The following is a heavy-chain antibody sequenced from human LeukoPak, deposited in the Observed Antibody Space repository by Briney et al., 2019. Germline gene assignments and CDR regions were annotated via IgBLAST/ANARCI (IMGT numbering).Heavy chain of an antibody. V-gene: IGHV1-8*01. Sequence: GASVKVSCKASGYTFTSYDINWVRQATGQGLEWMGWMNPNSGNTGYAQKFQGRVTMTRNTSISTAYMELSSLRSEDTAVYYCARVLPRRVINEPYYFDYWGQGILVTVSS. CDR2: MNPNSGNT. J-gene: IGHJ4*02. CDR1: GYTFTSYD. D-gene: IGHD3-16*02. CDR3: ARVLPRRVINEPYYFDY.